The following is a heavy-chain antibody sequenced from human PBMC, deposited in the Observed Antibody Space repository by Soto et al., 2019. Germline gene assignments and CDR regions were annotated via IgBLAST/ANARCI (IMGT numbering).Heavy chain of an antibody. Sequence: ASVKVSCKASGYPFTSYYLYWVRQAPGQGLEWMGIINPDGGSASYGQSFQGRLTMTTDTSTSTVYMELSSLRSEDTAVYFCARSPRLASATPTPYFDYWGQGTLVTVSS. CDR2: INPDGGSA. CDR1: GYPFTSYY. CDR3: ARSPRLASATPTPYFDY. V-gene: IGHV1-46*01. J-gene: IGHJ4*02.